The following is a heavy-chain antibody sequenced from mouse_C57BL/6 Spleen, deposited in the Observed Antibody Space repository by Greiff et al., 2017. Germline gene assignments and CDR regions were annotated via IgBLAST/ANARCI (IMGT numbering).Heavy chain of an antibody. CDR2: IHPNSGST. CDR3: ARSWDDWYFDV. J-gene: IGHJ1*03. D-gene: IGHD4-1*01. Sequence: VQLQQSGAELVKPGASVKLSCKASGYTFTSYWMHWVKQRPGQGLEWIGMIHPNSGSTNYNEKFKSKATLTVDKSSSTAYMQLSSLTSEDSAVYYCARSWDDWYFDVWGTGTTVTVSS. CDR1: GYTFTSYW. V-gene: IGHV1-64*01.